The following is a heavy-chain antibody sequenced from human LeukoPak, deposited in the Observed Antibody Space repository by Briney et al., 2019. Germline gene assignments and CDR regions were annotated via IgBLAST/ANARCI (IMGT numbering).Heavy chain of an antibody. D-gene: IGHD3-3*01. Sequence: GGSLRLSCAASGFTVSNNYMIWIRQAPGKGPEWVSLIYSEGTTSYADSVKGRFTISRDNSKNTLYLQMGSLRAEDMAVYYCARTWSGIYGMDVWGQGTTVTVSS. CDR1: GFTVSNNY. J-gene: IGHJ6*02. V-gene: IGHV3-66*02. CDR2: IYSEGTT. CDR3: ARTWSGIYGMDV.